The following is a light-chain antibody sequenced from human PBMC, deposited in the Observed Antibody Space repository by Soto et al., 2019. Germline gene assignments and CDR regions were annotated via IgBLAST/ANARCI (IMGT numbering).Light chain of an antibody. CDR1: SSDVGAYNY. CDR2: AVN. Sequence: QSALTQPASVSGSPGQSITISCTGTSSDVGAYNYVSWYRQHPGEAPKLMIYAVNNRPSGVSNRFSGSRSGNTASLTISGLQADDEAYYYCSSYTSSSTLGVFGGGTKLTVL. CDR3: SSYTSSSTLGV. V-gene: IGLV2-14*01. J-gene: IGLJ3*02.